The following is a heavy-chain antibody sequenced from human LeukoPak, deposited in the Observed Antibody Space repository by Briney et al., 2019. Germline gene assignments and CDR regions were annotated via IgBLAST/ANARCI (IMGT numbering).Heavy chain of an antibody. J-gene: IGHJ4*02. CDR3: ATDRPHPRNEPTNFDY. D-gene: IGHD1-1*01. CDR2: IWYDGSNK. CDR1: GFTFNSYA. Sequence: GGSLRLSCAASGFTFNSYAMHWVRQAPGKGLEWVAIIWYDGSNKYYADAVKGRFTISRDNSKNTLYLQMNSLRAEYTAEYYCATDRPHPRNEPTNFDYWGQGTLVTVSS. V-gene: IGHV3-33*01.